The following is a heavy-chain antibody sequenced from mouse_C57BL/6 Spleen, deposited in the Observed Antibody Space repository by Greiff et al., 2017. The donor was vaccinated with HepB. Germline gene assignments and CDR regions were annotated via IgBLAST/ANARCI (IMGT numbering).Heavy chain of an antibody. Sequence: EVQLVESGGGLVKPGGSLKLSCAASGFTFSDYGMHWVRQAPEKGLEWVAYISSGSSTIYYADTVKGRFTISRDNAKNTLFLQMTSLRSEDTAMYYCARAPIYDGFPYAMDYWGQGTSVTVSS. D-gene: IGHD2-3*01. V-gene: IGHV5-17*01. CDR2: ISSGSSTI. J-gene: IGHJ4*01. CDR1: GFTFSDYG. CDR3: ARAPIYDGFPYAMDY.